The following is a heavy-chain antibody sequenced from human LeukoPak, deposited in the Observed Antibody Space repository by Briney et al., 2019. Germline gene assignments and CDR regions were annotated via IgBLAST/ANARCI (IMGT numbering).Heavy chain of an antibody. CDR1: GGSISSTSYY. CDR3: AGEYDILTPWYFDY. V-gene: IGHV3-7*03. CDR2: IKQDGSEK. D-gene: IGHD3-9*01. J-gene: IGHJ4*02. Sequence: ETLSLTCTVSGGSISSTSYYWDWIRQAPGKGLEWVANIKQDGSEKYYVDSVKGRFTISRDNSKNTLYLQMNSLRAEDTAVYYCAGEYDILTPWYFDYWGQGTLVTVSS.